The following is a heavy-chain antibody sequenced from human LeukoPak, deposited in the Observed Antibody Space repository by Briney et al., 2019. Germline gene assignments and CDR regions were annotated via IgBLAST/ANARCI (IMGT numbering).Heavy chain of an antibody. CDR3: ARGVAHISYFDY. V-gene: IGHV3-53*01. J-gene: IGHJ4*02. Sequence: PGGSLRLSCTVSGFTVSSNSMSWVRQAPGKGLEWVSFIYSDNTHYSDSVKGRFTISRDNAKNSLYLQMNSLRAEDTAVYYCARGVAHISYFDYWGQGTLVTVSS. CDR2: IYSDNT. CDR1: GFTVSSNS.